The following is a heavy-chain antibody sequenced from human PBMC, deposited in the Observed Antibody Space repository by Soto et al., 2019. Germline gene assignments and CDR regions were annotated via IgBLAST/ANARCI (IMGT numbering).Heavy chain of an antibody. J-gene: IGHJ3*02. CDR1: GFTFSSYE. D-gene: IGHD3-10*01. CDR3: ARVPPLYYYGSGSYRAFDI. Sequence: ESGGGLVQPGGSLRLSCAASGFTFSSYEMNWVRQAPGKGLEWVSYISSSGSTIYYADSVKGRFTISRDNAKNSLYLQMNSLRAEDTAVYYCARVPPLYYYGSGSYRAFDIWGQGTMVTVSS. V-gene: IGHV3-48*03. CDR2: ISSSGSTI.